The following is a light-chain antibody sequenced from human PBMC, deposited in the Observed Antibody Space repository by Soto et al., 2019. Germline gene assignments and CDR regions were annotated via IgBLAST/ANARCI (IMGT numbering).Light chain of an antibody. CDR1: QSISTR. J-gene: IGKJ1*01. Sequence: DIQMTQSPSTLSASVGHRVTITCRATQSISTRLAWYQQKPGNAPKVLIYDASRLESGVASRFSGIESGTECLLTISRLQHDDFASYGCQQYCCMWTCGRGTKVELK. CDR3: QQYCCMWT. CDR2: DAS. V-gene: IGKV1-5*01.